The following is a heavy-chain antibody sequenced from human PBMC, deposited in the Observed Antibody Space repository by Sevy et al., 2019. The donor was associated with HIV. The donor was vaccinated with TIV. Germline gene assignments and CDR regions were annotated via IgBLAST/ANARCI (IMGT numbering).Heavy chain of an antibody. D-gene: IGHD2-15*01. CDR3: ARSRPPAGVVAATRHARPADAFDI. CDR2: INHSGST. V-gene: IGHV4-34*01. CDR1: GGSFSGYY. Sequence: SETLSLTCAVYGGSFSGYYWSWIRQPPGKGLEWIGEINHSGSTNYNPSLKSRVTISVDTSKNQFSLKLSSVTAADTAVYYCARSRPPAGVVAATRHARPADAFDIWGQGTMVTVSS. J-gene: IGHJ3*02.